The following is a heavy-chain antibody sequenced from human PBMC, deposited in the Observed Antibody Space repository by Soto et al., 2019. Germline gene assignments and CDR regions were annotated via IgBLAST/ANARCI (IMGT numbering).Heavy chain of an antibody. CDR3: ARDPTYYDFWSGSTAQDAFDI. V-gene: IGHV1-46*01. Sequence: ASVKVSCKASGYTFTSYYTHWVRQAPGQGLEWMGIINPSGGSTSYAQKFQGRVTMTRDTSTSTVYMELSGLRSEDTAVYYCARDPTYYDFWSGSTAQDAFDIWGQGTMVTVSS. CDR1: GYTFTSYY. J-gene: IGHJ3*02. CDR2: INPSGGST. D-gene: IGHD3-3*01.